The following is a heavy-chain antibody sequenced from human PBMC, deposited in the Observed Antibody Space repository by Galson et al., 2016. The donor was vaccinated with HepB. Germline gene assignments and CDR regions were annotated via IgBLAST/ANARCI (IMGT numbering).Heavy chain of an antibody. CDR2: INRSADST. Sequence: SVKVSCKASGYTFTSYCIHWLRQAPGQGLQWMGTINRSADSTTYAHNFQGRVTMTRDTSTSTDYMELSSLRSEDTAVFYCASDRGNYVGTGDYFDYWGQGTLVTVSS. J-gene: IGHJ4*02. V-gene: IGHV1-46*01. CDR3: ASDRGNYVGTGDYFDY. CDR1: GYTFTSYC. D-gene: IGHD2-8*02.